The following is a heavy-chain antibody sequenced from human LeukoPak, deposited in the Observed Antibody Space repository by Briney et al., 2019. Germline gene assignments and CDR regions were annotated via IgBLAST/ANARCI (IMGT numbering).Heavy chain of an antibody. J-gene: IGHJ4*02. CDR3: ARLGHCTNGICYSPDFDY. CDR2: INDDGGST. D-gene: IGHD2-8*01. Sequence: PGGSLRLSCAASGFTFSINAMGWVRQAPGEGLEWVSAINDDGGSTYYADSVRGRFTISRDNSKDTLYLQMNSLRAEDTAVYYCARLGHCTNGICYSPDFDYWGQGTLVTVSS. V-gene: IGHV3-23*01. CDR1: GFTFSINA.